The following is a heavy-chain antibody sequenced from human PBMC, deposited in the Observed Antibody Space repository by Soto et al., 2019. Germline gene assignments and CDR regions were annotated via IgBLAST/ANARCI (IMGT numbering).Heavy chain of an antibody. CDR1: GFTFSSYA. Sequence: QVQLVESGGGVVQPGRSLRLSCAASGFTFSSYAMHWVRQAPGKGLEWVAVISYDGSNKYYADSVKGRFTISRDNSKNTLYLQMNSLRAEDTAVYYCARDWTTVTQVPLIAYWGQGTLVTVSS. J-gene: IGHJ4*02. D-gene: IGHD4-17*01. CDR3: ARDWTTVTQVPLIAY. CDR2: ISYDGSNK. V-gene: IGHV3-30-3*01.